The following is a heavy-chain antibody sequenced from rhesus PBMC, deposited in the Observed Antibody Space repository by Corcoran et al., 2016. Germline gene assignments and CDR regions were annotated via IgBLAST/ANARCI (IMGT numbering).Heavy chain of an antibody. V-gene: IGHV4S9*01. CDR3: VTGYGSGY. CDR2: IYGNFPST. CDR1: CGSITDSPY. J-gene: IGHJ4*01. Sequence: QVQLQESGPGLVKPSETLSLTCAVSCGSITDSPYLPGIRQSPEKGLEWIGNIYGNFPSTYYKPSLKSRITISKDTSKNQFFLRLESVTAADTAVYYCVTGYGSGYWGQGVLVTVSS. D-gene: IGHD2-8*01.